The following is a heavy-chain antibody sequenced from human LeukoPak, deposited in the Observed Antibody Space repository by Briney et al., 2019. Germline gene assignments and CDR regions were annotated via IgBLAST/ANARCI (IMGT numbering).Heavy chain of an antibody. D-gene: IGHD1-1*01. J-gene: IGHJ4*02. CDR1: GFTFSNFW. CDR3: ARGDDFSGDH. V-gene: IGHV3-7*04. CDR2: IHTEGNEK. Sequence: GGSLRLSCAVSGFTFSNFWMSWVRQAPGRGLEWVANIHTEGNEKYHVESVKGRFTIPRDNAKNSLVLQMNGLRVEDTAVYYCARGDDFSGDHWGQGTLVTVSS.